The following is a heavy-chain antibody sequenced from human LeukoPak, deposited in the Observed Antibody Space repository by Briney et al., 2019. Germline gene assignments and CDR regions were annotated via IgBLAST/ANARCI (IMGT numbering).Heavy chain of an antibody. D-gene: IGHD6-13*01. CDR2: ISAYNVNT. V-gene: IGHV1-18*01. CDR1: GYTFSSYG. CDR3: ARVRIEQQPYDY. J-gene: IGHJ4*02. Sequence: GASVKVSCKASGYTFSSYGISWVRQAPGQGLEWMGWISAYNVNTNYAQKLQGRVTMTTDTSTSTAYMELRSLRSDDTAVYYCARVRIEQQPYDYWGQGTLVTVSS.